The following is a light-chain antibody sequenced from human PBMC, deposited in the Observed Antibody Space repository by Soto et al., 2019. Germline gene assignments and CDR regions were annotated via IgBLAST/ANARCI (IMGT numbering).Light chain of an antibody. CDR3: GTWDSSLSAGV. J-gene: IGLJ3*02. V-gene: IGLV1-51*02. Sequence: QSVLTQPPSVSAAPGQKVTLSCSGSSPNIGSSYIAWYQQLPGTAPKLVIYENDKRPSGIPDRFSGSKSGTSATLGITGLQTGDEADYYCGTWDSSLSAGVFGGGTKLTVL. CDR2: END. CDR1: SPNIGSSY.